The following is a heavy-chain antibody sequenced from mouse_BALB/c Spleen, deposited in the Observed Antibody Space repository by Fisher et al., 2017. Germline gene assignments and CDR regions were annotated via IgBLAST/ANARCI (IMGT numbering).Heavy chain of an antibody. CDR3: ARGYYGSSYDAMDY. V-gene: IGHV5-12-1*01. D-gene: IGHD1-1*01. Sequence: RFTISRDNAKNTLYLQMSSLKSEDTAMYYCARGYYGSSYDAMDYWGQGTSVT. J-gene: IGHJ4*01.